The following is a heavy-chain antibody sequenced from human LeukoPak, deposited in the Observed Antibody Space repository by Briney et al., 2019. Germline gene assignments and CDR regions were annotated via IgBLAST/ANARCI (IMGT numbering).Heavy chain of an antibody. Sequence: SETLSLTCTVSGGSISSYYWSWIRQPPGKGLEWIGYIYYSGSINYNPSLKSRVTISVDTSKNQFSLKLSSVTAADTAVYYCARAMIIATSFDYWGQGTLVTVSS. CDR2: IYYSGSI. CDR3: ARAMIIATSFDY. D-gene: IGHD3-22*01. CDR1: GGSISSYY. J-gene: IGHJ4*02. V-gene: IGHV4-59*01.